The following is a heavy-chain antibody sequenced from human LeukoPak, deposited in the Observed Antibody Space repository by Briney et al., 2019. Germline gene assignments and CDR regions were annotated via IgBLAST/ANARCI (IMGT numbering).Heavy chain of an antibody. CDR3: AREIYYYDSSGYYVERDDAFDI. D-gene: IGHD3-22*01. CDR2: INPNSGGT. V-gene: IGHV1-2*04. Sequence: ASVKVSCKASGYTFTGYYMHWVRQAPGQGLEWMGWINPNSGGTNYAQKFQGWVTMTRDTSISTAYMELSRLRSDDTAVYYCAREIYYYDSSGYYVERDDAFDIWGQGTMVTVSS. J-gene: IGHJ3*02. CDR1: GYTFTGYY.